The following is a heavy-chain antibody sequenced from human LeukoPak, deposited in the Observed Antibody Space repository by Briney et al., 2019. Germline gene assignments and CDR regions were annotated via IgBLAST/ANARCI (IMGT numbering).Heavy chain of an antibody. CDR3: ARYNPLAVAAGDY. J-gene: IGHJ4*02. D-gene: IGHD6-19*01. Sequence: ASVKVSCKASGYTFTGYYMHWVRQAPGQGLEWMGWINPNSGGTNYAQKFQGRVTMTRDTSISTAYMELSRLRSDDTAVYYCARYNPLAVAAGDYWGQGTLATVSS. V-gene: IGHV1-2*02. CDR1: GYTFTGYY. CDR2: INPNSGGT.